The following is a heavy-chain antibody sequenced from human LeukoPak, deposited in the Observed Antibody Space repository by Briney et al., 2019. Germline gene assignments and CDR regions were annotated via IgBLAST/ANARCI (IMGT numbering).Heavy chain of an antibody. CDR3: ARGGRRAYDSGAYYYGGYNWFDP. CDR1: GYTFTSYG. Sequence: ASVKVSCKASGYTFTSYGISWVRQAPGQGLEWMGWINTNTGNPTYAQGFTGRFVFSLDTSVSTAYLQISSLKAEDSAVYYCARGGRRAYDSGAYYYGGYNWFDPWGQGTLVTVSS. V-gene: IGHV7-4-1*02. D-gene: IGHD3-22*01. CDR2: INTNTGNP. J-gene: IGHJ5*02.